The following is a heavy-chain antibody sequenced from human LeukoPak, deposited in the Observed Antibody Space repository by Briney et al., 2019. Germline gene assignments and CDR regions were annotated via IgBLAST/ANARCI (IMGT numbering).Heavy chain of an antibody. V-gene: IGHV1-2*02. J-gene: IGHJ3*02. CDR1: GYTFTGYY. Sequence: GASVKVSCKASGYTFTGYYMHWVRQAPGQGLEWMGWINPNSGGTNYAQKLQGRVTMTRDTSISTAYMELSRLRSDDTAVYYCASTYCGGDCYPPGYDAFDIWGQGTMVTVSS. D-gene: IGHD2-21*02. CDR3: ASTYCGGDCYPPGYDAFDI. CDR2: INPNSGGT.